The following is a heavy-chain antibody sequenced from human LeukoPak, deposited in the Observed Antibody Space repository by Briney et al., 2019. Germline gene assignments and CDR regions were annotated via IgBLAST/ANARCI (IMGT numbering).Heavy chain of an antibody. D-gene: IGHD2-2*02. Sequence: SETLSLTCTVSGGSISSGSYYWSWLRQPAGKGLEWIGRIYTSGSTNYNPSLKSRVTISVDTSKNQFSLKLSSVTAADTAVYYCARSLGLYCSSTSCYTFDYWGQGTLVTVSP. J-gene: IGHJ4*02. CDR2: IYTSGST. V-gene: IGHV4-61*02. CDR1: GGSISSGSYY. CDR3: ARSLGLYCSSTSCYTFDY.